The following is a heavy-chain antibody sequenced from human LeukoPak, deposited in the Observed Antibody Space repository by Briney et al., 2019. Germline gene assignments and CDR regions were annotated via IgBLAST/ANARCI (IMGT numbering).Heavy chain of an antibody. J-gene: IGHJ6*03. CDR3: ARTYYYYMDV. CDR1: GFTFSSYEM. CDR2: IYHSGST. Sequence: GSLRLSCAASGFTFSSYEMNWVRQPPGKGLEWIGEIYHSGSTNYNPSLMSRVTISLDKSKNQFSLNLNSVTAADTAVYFCARTYYYYMDVWGKGTTVTVS. V-gene: IGHV4-4*01.